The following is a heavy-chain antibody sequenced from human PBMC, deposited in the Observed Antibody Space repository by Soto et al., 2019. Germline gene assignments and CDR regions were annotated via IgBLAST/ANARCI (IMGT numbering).Heavy chain of an antibody. CDR2: INPNSGGT. Sequence: ASVKVSCKASGYTFTGYYMHWVRQAPGQGLEWMGWINPNSGGTNYAQKFQGRVTMTRDTSISTAYMELSRLRSDDTAVYYCARVNVVVVATTREYYFDYWGQGTLVTVSS. V-gene: IGHV1-2*02. D-gene: IGHD2-15*01. CDR1: GYTFTGYY. J-gene: IGHJ4*02. CDR3: ARVNVVVVATTREYYFDY.